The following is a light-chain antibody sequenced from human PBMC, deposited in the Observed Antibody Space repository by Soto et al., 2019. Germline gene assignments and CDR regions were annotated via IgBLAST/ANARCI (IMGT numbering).Light chain of an antibody. V-gene: IGKV3-15*01. J-gene: IGKJ3*01. CDR1: QSVSGD. Sequence: EIVLTQSPAPLSVFPGERATLSCRASQSVSGDLDWYQQKPGQAPRLLIYGASTRATGIPARFSGSGSGTEFTLTIGSLQSEDFAVYYCQQYNNWPFTFGPGTKVDIK. CDR3: QQYNNWPFT. CDR2: GAS.